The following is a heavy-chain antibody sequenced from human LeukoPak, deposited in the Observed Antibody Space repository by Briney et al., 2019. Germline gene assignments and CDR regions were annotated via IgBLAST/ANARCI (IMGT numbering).Heavy chain of an antibody. D-gene: IGHD2-15*01. CDR2: ISDRGST. J-gene: IGHJ4*02. Sequence: PSETLSLTCSVSGDSMSNYYRTWIRQPPGKALESIGYISDRGSTYYSPSLKSRATVSADTSKNQISLKLTSVTAADTAVYYCARDVCSGGTCYLDYWGRGTLVSVSS. V-gene: IGHV4-59*01. CDR1: GDSMSNYY. CDR3: ARDVCSGGTCYLDY.